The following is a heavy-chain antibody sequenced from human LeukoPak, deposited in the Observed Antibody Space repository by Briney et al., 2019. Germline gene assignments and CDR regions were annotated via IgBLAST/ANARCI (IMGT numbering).Heavy chain of an antibody. CDR1: GGSISSSTYY. CDR3: ARHSGYENAFDI. J-gene: IGHJ3*02. D-gene: IGHD5-12*01. V-gene: IGHV4-39*01. CDR2: FYNSGST. Sequence: SETLSLTCTVSGGSISSSTYYWGWIRQPPGKGLEWIGNFYNSGSTYYNPSLKSRVTISGDTSKNQFSLKLSSVTAADTAVYYCARHSGYENAFDIWGQGTMVTVSS.